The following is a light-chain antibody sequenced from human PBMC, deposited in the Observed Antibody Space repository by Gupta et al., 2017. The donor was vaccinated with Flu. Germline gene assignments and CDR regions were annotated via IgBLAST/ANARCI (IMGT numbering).Light chain of an antibody. J-gene: IGLJ2*01. V-gene: IGLV3-25*02. CDR3: QSPDSNGTHLV. CDR1: ALPKQY. Sequence: SYELTQPPSVSVSPGQTARITCSGDALPKQYAYWYQQKPGPAPVLVIYKDSERPSGIPERFSCSSSGTTATLTITVVQAEEEAYYYCQSPDSNGTHLVFGGGTKLTVL. CDR2: KDS.